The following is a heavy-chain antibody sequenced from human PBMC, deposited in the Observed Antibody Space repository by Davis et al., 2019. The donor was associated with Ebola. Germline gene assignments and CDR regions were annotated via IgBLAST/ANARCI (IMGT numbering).Heavy chain of an antibody. CDR2: ISAYNGNT. Sequence: SVTASCKASGYTLTSYGFSWLRQPPGQGLEWMGWISAYNGNTNYAQKLHGRVIMTTDTSTNTDYMELRRLRSDATAVYYCARDYGSGPFRYWGQGTLVTVSS. CDR3: ARDYGSGPFRY. J-gene: IGHJ4*02. D-gene: IGHD3-10*01. CDR1: GYTLTSYG. V-gene: IGHV1-18*01.